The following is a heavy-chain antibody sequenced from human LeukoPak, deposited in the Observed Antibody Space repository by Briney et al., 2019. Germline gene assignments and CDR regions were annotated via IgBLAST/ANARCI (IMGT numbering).Heavy chain of an antibody. Sequence: ATVSLSCTASGYTLTSYGISCVRHTPRQGLEWVGWISAYNGNTNYTQKLQGRVTMTTDTSTSTAYMELRSLRSDDTSVYCCARVDYDSSGYYYSRLHAFDIWGQGTMVTVSS. V-gene: IGHV1-18*01. D-gene: IGHD3-22*01. CDR3: ARVDYDSSGYYYSRLHAFDI. CDR1: GYTLTSYG. J-gene: IGHJ3*02. CDR2: ISAYNGNT.